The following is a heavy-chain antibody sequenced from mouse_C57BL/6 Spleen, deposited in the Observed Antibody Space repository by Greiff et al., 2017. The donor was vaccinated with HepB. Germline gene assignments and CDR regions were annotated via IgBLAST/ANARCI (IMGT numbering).Heavy chain of an antibody. CDR1: GYAFSSSW. CDR2: IYPGDGDT. V-gene: IGHV1-82*01. J-gene: IGHJ2*01. CDR3: ARGGSSPFDY. D-gene: IGHD1-1*01. Sequence: QVQLQQSGPELVKPGASVKISCKASGYAFSSSWMNWVKQRPGKGLEWIGRIYPGDGDTNYNGKFKGKATLTVDKSSSTAYMQLSSLTSEDSAVYYCARGGSSPFDYWGQGTTLTVSS.